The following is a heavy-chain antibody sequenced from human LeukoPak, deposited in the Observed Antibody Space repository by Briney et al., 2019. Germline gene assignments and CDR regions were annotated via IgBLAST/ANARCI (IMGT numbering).Heavy chain of an antibody. Sequence: ASVKVSCKASGYIFTGYYMHWVRQAPGQGLEWMEWINPNSGATNYAQKFQGRVTVTRDTSISTAYMELSRLRSDDTVVFYCPRDTEGWGQGTLVTVSS. J-gene: IGHJ1*01. CDR1: GYIFTGYY. CDR2: INPNSGAT. CDR3: PRDTEG. V-gene: IGHV1-2*02. D-gene: IGHD2-8*02.